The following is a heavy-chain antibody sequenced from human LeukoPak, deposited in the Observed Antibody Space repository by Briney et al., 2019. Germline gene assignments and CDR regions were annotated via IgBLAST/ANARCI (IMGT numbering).Heavy chain of an antibody. D-gene: IGHD7-27*01. Sequence: SETLSLTCGVSGGSITNTNYWTWVRPPPGKGLEWIGEVNLQGSTNYNPSLMGRVAISVDTSENHISLQLTSVTAADTAVYYCARRPTGDPKFDYWGQGTLVTVSS. CDR3: ARRPTGDPKFDY. J-gene: IGHJ4*02. CDR2: VNLQGST. CDR1: GGSITNTNY. V-gene: IGHV4-4*02.